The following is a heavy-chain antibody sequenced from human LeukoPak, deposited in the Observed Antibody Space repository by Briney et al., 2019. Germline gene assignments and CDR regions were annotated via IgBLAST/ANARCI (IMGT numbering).Heavy chain of an antibody. V-gene: IGHV3-23*01. CDR3: AKDPGRRNLFDP. Sequence: GGSLRLSCAASGFTFSSYAMSWVRQAPRKGLEWVSAISGSGGSTYYADSVKGRFTISRDNSKNTLYLQMNSLRAEDTAVYYCAKDPGRRNLFDPWGQGTLVTVSS. CDR1: GFTFSSYA. J-gene: IGHJ5*02. CDR2: ISGSGGST.